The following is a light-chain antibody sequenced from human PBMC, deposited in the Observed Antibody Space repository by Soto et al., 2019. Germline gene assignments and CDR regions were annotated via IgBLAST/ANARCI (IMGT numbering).Light chain of an antibody. CDR1: SANIGTNA. CDR3: SAWEDALAAYV. CDR2: SND. V-gene: IGLV1-47*02. J-gene: IGLJ1*01. Sequence: QSVLTQSPSASGAPGQTIIISCSGSSANIGTNAVYWYQQLPGSAPTLLVHSNDQRPFGVPHRFSGSRSGTSASLAVSGLRSEDEADYYCSAWEDALAAYVFGTGTKVTVL.